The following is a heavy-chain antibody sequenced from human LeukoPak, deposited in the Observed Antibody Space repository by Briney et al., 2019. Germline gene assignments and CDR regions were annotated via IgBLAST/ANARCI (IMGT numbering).Heavy chain of an antibody. Sequence: PGGSLRLSCAASGFTFSSHSMNWVRQAPGKGLEWVSSISSSSSDIYYSDSVKGRFTISRDNAKNSLFLQMNSLRAEDTAVYYCVRDAIAATGLFEYWGQGTLVTVSS. CDR1: GFTFSSHS. CDR3: VRDAIAATGLFEY. D-gene: IGHD6-13*01. J-gene: IGHJ4*02. V-gene: IGHV3-21*01. CDR2: ISSSSSDI.